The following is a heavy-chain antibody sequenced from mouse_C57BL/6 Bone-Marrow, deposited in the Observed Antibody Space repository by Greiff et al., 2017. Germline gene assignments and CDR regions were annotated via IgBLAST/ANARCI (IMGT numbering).Heavy chain of an antibody. Sequence: VQLQQSGPELVKPGASVKIPCKASGYTFTDYNMDWVKQSHGKSLEWIGDINPNNGGTIYNQKFKGKATLTVDKSSSTAYMELRRLTSDDTAVYYCARRPPSVLAMDYWGQGTSVTVSS. J-gene: IGHJ4*01. CDR2: INPNNGGT. CDR1: GYTFTDYN. V-gene: IGHV1-18*01. CDR3: ARRPPSVLAMDY.